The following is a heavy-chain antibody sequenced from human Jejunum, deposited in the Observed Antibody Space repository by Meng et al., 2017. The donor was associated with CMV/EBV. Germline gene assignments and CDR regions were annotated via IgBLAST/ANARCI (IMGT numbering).Heavy chain of an antibody. Sequence: FTSCLIHWVRHAPGSGLEWIGWLNPQNSGTTYARQFQGRVTMTRDASITTAYMELSGLTSDDTAMYYCARRFEEGLSGRRPWFDPWGQGTLVTVSS. V-gene: IGHV1-2*02. CDR3: ARRFEEGLSGRRPWFDP. J-gene: IGHJ5*02. D-gene: IGHD3-3*01. CDR1: FTSCL. CDR2: LNPQNSGT.